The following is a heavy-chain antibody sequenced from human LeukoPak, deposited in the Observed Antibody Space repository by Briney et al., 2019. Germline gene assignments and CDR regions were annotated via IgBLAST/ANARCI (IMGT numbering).Heavy chain of an antibody. Sequence: GGSLRLSCAASGFTFSSDGMHWVRQAPGKGLEWVAVIWYDGSNKYYADSVKGRFTISRDNSKNTLYLQMNSLRAEDTAVYYCAKGGYSYGYLYYYMDVWGKGTTVTVSS. CDR2: IWYDGSNK. V-gene: IGHV3-33*06. D-gene: IGHD5-18*01. J-gene: IGHJ6*03. CDR3: AKGGYSYGYLYYYMDV. CDR1: GFTFSSDG.